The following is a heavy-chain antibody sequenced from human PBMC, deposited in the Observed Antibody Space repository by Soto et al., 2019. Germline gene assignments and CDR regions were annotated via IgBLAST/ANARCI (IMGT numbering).Heavy chain of an antibody. CDR2: ISFDGSKK. Sequence: GGSLRLSCAASGFRFSSYAMRWVRQAPDKGLEWVALISFDGSKKYVADSVKGRFTVSRDNSKDMLFLQMDSLRAEDTAVYYCARDSGYGLGSSVNQYLDCWGRGTLVTVSS. V-gene: IGHV3-30*03. CDR1: GFRFSSYA. J-gene: IGHJ4*01. CDR3: ARDSGYGLGSSVNQYLDC. D-gene: IGHD3-10*01.